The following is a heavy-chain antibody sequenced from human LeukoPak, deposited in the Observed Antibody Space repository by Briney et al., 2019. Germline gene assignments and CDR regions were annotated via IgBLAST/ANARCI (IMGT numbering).Heavy chain of an antibody. CDR1: GGSISSYY. V-gene: IGHV4-59*01. D-gene: IGHD6-13*01. Sequence: SETLSLTCTVSGGSISSYYWSWIRQPPGKGLEWIGYIYYSGSTNYNPSLKSRVTISVDTSKNQFPLKLSSVTAADTAVYYCARGRIAAAVNWFDPWGQGTLVTVSS. CDR2: IYYSGST. CDR3: ARGRIAAAVNWFDP. J-gene: IGHJ5*02.